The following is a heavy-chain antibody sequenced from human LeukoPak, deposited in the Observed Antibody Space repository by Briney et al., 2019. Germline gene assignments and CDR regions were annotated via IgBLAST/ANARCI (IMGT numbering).Heavy chain of an antibody. V-gene: IGHV3-23*01. D-gene: IGHD6-6*01. Sequence: GGSLRLSCSASGFTFSSYAMNWVRQAPGKGLEWVSVISGSGSSTFYVDSVKGRFTISRDNSKNTLFLQMNSLRAEDTAVYYCAKGGDRSSSDYWGQGTLVTVSS. CDR3: AKGGDRSSSDY. CDR2: ISGSGSST. J-gene: IGHJ4*02. CDR1: GFTFSSYA.